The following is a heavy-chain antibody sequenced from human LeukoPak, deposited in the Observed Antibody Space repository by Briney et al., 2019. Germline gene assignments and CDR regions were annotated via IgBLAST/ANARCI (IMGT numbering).Heavy chain of an antibody. D-gene: IGHD6-6*01. CDR2: INNDGSST. V-gene: IGHV3-74*01. J-gene: IGHJ5*02. CDR1: GFTFSSYW. CDR3: ARAHIAAQGPSENWFDP. Sequence: GGSLRLSCAASGFTFSSYWMHWVRHAPGKELMWVSRINNDGSSTSYADSVKGRFTISRDNAKNTLYLQMNSLRAADTAVYYCARAHIAAQGPSENWFDPWGQGTLVTVSS.